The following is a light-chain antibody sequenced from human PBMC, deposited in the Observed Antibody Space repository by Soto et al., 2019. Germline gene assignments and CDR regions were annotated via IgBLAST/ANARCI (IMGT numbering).Light chain of an antibody. J-gene: IGKJ4*01. CDR2: ATS. CDR1: QSVGNN. CDR3: QQYGDWPLT. V-gene: IGKV3-15*01. Sequence: EIVVTQSPATLSVSPGERATLSCRASQSVGNNFAWYQQKPGQATRLLIFATSTRATGVPARFSGSGSGTEFTLTISSLQSEDFAVYYCQQYGDWPLTFGGGAKVEIE.